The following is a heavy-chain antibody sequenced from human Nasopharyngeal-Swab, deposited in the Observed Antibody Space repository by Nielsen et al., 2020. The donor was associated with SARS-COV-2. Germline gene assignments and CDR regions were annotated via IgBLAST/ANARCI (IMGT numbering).Heavy chain of an antibody. CDR1: GFTFDDYA. CDR3: AREERYCSSTSCYGYYYYMDV. D-gene: IGHD2-2*01. CDR2: ISWNSGSI. V-gene: IGHV3-9*01. Sequence: SLKISCAASGFTFDDYAMHWVRQAPGKGLEWVSGISWNSGSIGYADSVKGRFTISRDNAKNSLYLQMNSLRAEDTAVYYCAREERYCSSTSCYGYYYYMDVWGKGTTVTVSS. J-gene: IGHJ6*03.